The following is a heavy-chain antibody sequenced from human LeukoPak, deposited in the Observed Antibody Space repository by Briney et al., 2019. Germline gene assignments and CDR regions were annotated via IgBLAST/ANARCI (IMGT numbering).Heavy chain of an antibody. CDR2: IYHSGST. D-gene: IGHD3-22*01. Sequence: SETLSLTCAVSGGSISSSNWWSWVRQPPGKGLEWIGEIYHSGSTNYNPSLKSRVTISVDKSKNQFSLKLSSVTAADTAVYYCASDPPPPDYYDSSGYYPNWGQGTLVTVSS. V-gene: IGHV4-4*02. J-gene: IGHJ4*02. CDR1: GGSISSSNW. CDR3: ASDPPPPDYYDSSGYYPN.